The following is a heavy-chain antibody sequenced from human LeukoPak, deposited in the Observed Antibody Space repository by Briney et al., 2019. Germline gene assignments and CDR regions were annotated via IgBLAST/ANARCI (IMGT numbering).Heavy chain of an antibody. J-gene: IGHJ4*02. CDR3: ARVMITFGGVIVITGPFDY. V-gene: IGHV3-21*01. D-gene: IGHD3-16*02. Sequence: GGSLRLSCAASGFTFSSYSMNWVRQAPGKGLEWVSSISSSSSYIYYADSVKGRFTISRDNAKNSLYLQMNSLRAEDTAVYYCARVMITFGGVIVITGPFDYWGQGTLVTVSS. CDR1: GFTFSSYS. CDR2: ISSSSSYI.